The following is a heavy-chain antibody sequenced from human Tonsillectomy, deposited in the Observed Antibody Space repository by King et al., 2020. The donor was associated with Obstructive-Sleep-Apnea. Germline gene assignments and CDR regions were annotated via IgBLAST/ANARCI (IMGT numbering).Heavy chain of an antibody. CDR1: GYTFTKYY. CDR2: INPSGGST. V-gene: IGHV1-46*01. Sequence: VQLVQSGAEVKKPGASVNVSCKASGYTFTKYYLHWVRQAPGQGLEWMGIINPSGGSTSYAQKFQGRVTMTSATSTSNVYLELSSLRSEDTAVYHCARDRGDNYYSSSGLDFWGQGTLLTVSS. CDR3: ARDRGDNYYSSSGLDF. D-gene: IGHD3-22*01. J-gene: IGHJ4*02.